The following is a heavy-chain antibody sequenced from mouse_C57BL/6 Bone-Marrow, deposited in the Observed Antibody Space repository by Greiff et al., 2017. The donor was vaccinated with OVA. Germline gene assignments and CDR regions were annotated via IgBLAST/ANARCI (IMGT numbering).Heavy chain of an antibody. V-gene: IGHV14-4*01. Sequence: EVKLQESGAELVRPGASVKLSCTASGFNIKDDYMHWVKQRPEQGLEWIGWIDPENGDTEYASKFQGKATITADTSSNTAYLQLSSLTSEDTAVYYCTTRGRLLRYFDVWGTGTTVTVSS. J-gene: IGHJ1*03. CDR3: TTRGRLLRYFDV. CDR2: IDPENGDT. CDR1: GFNIKDDY. D-gene: IGHD2-3*01.